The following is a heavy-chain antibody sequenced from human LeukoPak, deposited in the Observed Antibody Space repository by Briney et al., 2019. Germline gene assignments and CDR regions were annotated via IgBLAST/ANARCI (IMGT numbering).Heavy chain of an antibody. CDR1: GGAIRSHY. J-gene: IGHJ4*02. CDR2: IYSSGYT. CDR3: ARGEHSVDS. D-gene: IGHD1/OR15-1a*01. V-gene: IGHV4-4*07. Sequence: PSETLSLPCTVSGGAIRSHYWNWIRQPAGKGLEWIGRIYSSGYTNDNPFLKSRITMSVDMSKNQFSLRLNSVTAADTAVYYCARGEHSVDSWGQGMLVTVSS.